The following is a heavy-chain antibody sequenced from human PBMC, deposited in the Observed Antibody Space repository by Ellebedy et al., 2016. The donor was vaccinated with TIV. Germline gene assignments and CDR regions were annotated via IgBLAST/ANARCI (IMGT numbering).Heavy chain of an antibody. CDR1: KFTFSRYS. J-gene: IGHJ4*02. CDR2: ISSSSTYI. Sequence: GESLKISCAASKFTFSRYSMNWVRQAPGKGLEWVSSISSSSTYIYYADSVKGRFTISRDNTKNSLYLQMNSLRAEDTAVYYCAGPMVGVAGEIDYWGQGTLDTVSS. CDR3: AGPMVGVAGEIDY. D-gene: IGHD6-19*01. V-gene: IGHV3-21*06.